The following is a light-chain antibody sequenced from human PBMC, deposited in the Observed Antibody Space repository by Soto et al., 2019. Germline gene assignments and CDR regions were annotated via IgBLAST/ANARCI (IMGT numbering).Light chain of an antibody. J-gene: IGKJ1*01. CDR1: QSISSN. CDR2: KAS. CDR3: QHYNSYSEA. Sequence: DIQMSQPPSSLSASVGCRVTITCRASQSISSNLNWYQQKPGKAPKLLIYKASTLKSGVPSRFSGSGSGTEFTLTISSLQPDDFATYYCQHYNSYSEAFGQGTKVDIK. V-gene: IGKV1-5*03.